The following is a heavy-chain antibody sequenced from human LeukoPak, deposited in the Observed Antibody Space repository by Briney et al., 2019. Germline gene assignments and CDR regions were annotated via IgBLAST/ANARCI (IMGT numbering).Heavy chain of an antibody. D-gene: IGHD2-8*01. J-gene: IGHJ6*02. CDR3: AKERCTNAVCYFGSGMDV. CDR1: GFTVSNSF. Sequence: GGSLRLSCAASGFTVSNSFMSWIRQAPGKGLEWVSVIYSDGTSYYADSVKARFSISRDNSKNTLYLQMNSLGAEDTAVYYCAKERCTNAVCYFGSGMDVWGQGTTVTVSS. V-gene: IGHV3-53*01. CDR2: IYSDGTS.